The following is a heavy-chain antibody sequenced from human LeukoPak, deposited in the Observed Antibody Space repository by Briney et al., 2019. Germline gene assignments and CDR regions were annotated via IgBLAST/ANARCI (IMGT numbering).Heavy chain of an antibody. D-gene: IGHD3-10*01. CDR2: IKQDGSEK. CDR3: ARDRWFGELFHDAFDI. J-gene: IGHJ3*02. CDR1: GFTFSSYW. Sequence: GGSLRLSCAASGFTFSSYWTSWVRQAPGKGLEWVANIKQDGSEKYYVDSVKGRFTISRDNAKNSLYLQMNSLRAEDTAVYYCARDRWFGELFHDAFDIWGQGTMVTVSS. V-gene: IGHV3-7*03.